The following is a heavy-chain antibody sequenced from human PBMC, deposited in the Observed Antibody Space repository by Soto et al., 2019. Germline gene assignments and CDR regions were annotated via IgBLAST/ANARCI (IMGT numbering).Heavy chain of an antibody. V-gene: IGHV3-7*01. CDR1: GFTFGTYW. J-gene: IGHJ4*02. CDR2: INEDGSKN. CDR3: ARRGDVATVTDY. Sequence: EVQLVESGGGLVQPGGSLRLSCAASGFTFGTYWMSWVRQAPGKGLEWVANINEDGSKNYYVDSVRGRFTISRDNAQKSLYLHLSSLRAEDNAVDYCARRGDVATVTDYWGQGTLVTVSS. D-gene: IGHD4-17*01.